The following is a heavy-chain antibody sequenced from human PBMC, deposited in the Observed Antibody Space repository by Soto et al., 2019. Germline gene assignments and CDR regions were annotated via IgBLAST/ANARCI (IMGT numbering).Heavy chain of an antibody. CDR2: IIPIFGTA. V-gene: IGHV1-69*06. J-gene: IGHJ6*02. CDR3: ARVGVDFWSLPPGSYYYYGMDV. Sequence: GASVKVSCKASGGTFSSYAISWVRQAPGQGLEWMGGIIPIFGTANYAQKFQGRVTITADKSTSTAYMELSSLRSEDTAVYYCARVGVDFWSLPPGSYYYYGMDVWGQGTTVTVSS. D-gene: IGHD3-3*01. CDR1: GGTFSSYA.